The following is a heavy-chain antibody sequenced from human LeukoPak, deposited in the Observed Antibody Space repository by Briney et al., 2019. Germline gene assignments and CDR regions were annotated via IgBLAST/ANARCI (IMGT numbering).Heavy chain of an antibody. CDR3: ARGGTSGSLIY. D-gene: IGHD1-26*01. CDR1: GFTFSRYW. CDR2: ISPDGSTT. V-gene: IGHV3-74*03. J-gene: IGHJ4*02. Sequence: PGGSLRLSCAASGFTFSRYWMHWVRQAPGKGLMWVSRISPDGSTTLYADSVKGRFTISRDNAKNTLYLQMNSLGAEDTAVYYCARGGTSGSLIYWGQGTLVTVSS.